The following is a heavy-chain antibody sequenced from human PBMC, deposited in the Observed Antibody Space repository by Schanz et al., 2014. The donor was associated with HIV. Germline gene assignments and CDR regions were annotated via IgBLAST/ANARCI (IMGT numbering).Heavy chain of an antibody. J-gene: IGHJ4*02. D-gene: IGHD1-26*01. CDR3: ASLVGATGLELDY. V-gene: IGHV3-30*03. CDR1: GFTFSSYG. Sequence: QMQLVESGGGVVQPGRSLRLSCAASGFTFSSYGMHWVRQAPGKGLEWVAVISYDGSNKYYADSVKGRFTISRDISKNTLYLQMNSLRAEDTAVYYCASLVGATGLELDYWGQGTLVTVSS. CDR2: ISYDGSNK.